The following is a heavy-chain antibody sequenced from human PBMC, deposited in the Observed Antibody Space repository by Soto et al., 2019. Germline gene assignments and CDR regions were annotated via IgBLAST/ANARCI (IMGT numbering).Heavy chain of an antibody. CDR1: GFSLSTSGVA. CDR2: IYWDDDA. D-gene: IGHD2-2*01. V-gene: IGHV2-5*02. J-gene: IGHJ5*02. CDR3: ARKRADCIGTDCYHWFDP. Sequence: QITLKESGPTLVKPTQTLTLTCTFSGFSLSTSGVAGGWIRQPPGNALEWLALIYWDDDARYSPSLKTRLTITKDTSKSQVFLTMTHMDPVDTATYYCARKRADCIGTDCYHWFDPWGQGTLVTVSS.